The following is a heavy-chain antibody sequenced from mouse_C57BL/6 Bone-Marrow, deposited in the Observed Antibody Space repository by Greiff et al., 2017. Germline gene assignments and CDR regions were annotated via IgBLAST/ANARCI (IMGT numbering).Heavy chain of an antibody. V-gene: IGHV1-4*01. CDR3: SRSKDYDRRYFDY. CDR1: GYTFTSYT. Sequence: QVQLQQSGAELARPGASVKMSCKASGYTFTSYTMHWVKQRPGQGLEWIGYINPSSGYTKYNQKFKDKATLTADKSSSTAYMQLSSLTSEDSAVYYCSRSKDYDRRYFDYWGQGTTLTVSS. CDR2: INPSSGYT. J-gene: IGHJ2*01. D-gene: IGHD2-4*01.